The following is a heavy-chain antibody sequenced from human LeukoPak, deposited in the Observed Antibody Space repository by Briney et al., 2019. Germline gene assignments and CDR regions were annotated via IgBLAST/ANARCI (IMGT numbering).Heavy chain of an antibody. Sequence: SGGSLRLSCAASGFTFSRHGMICVRQAPGKGLEWLSYISPASITIYYADSVRDRFTISRDDAKNSLYLQMNSLRAEDTAVYYCARVDGPTVTTMFFDSWGPGTLVTVSS. CDR2: ISPASITI. CDR3: ARVDGPTVTTMFFDS. CDR1: GFTFSRHG. V-gene: IGHV3-48*01. D-gene: IGHD4-17*01. J-gene: IGHJ4*02.